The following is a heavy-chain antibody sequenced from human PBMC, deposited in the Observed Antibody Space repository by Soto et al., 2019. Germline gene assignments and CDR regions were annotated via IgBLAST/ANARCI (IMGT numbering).Heavy chain of an antibody. CDR2: IIPIFGSA. D-gene: IGHD4-17*01. V-gene: IGHV1-69*13. Sequence: SLKASCKASGGTLMSLAINWVRQAPGQGLEWMGGIIPIFGSANYARKFQGRVTMTADESSITAYMELSSLRSEDTAMYYCARTVKSPYIDAFDVWGQGTMVTVSS. J-gene: IGHJ3*01. CDR1: GGTLMSLA. CDR3: ARTVKSPYIDAFDV.